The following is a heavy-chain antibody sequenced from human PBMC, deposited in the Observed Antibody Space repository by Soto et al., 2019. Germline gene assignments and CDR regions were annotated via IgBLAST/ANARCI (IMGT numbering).Heavy chain of an antibody. J-gene: IGHJ3*02. CDR2: IYTGDPDT. V-gene: IGHV5-51*01. D-gene: IGHD6-6*01. CDR3: ARPRRTCDAFDI. CDR1: GYSFTSYW. Sequence: EVQLVQSGAEVKKPGEPLKISCKGSGYSFTSYWIGWVRQMPGEGLEWMRVIYTGDPDTSYSPSFQGQVTISAGKSISTAYLQWSSMKASDNAMYYCARPRRTCDAFDIWGQGTMVTVSS.